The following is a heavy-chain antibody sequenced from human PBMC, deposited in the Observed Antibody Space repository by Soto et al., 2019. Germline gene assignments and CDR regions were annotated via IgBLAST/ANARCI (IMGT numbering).Heavy chain of an antibody. D-gene: IGHD2-15*01. Sequence: TSETLSLTCTVSGGTISSSSYYWGWIRQPPGKGLEWIGSIYYSGSTCYNPSLKSRVTISVDTSKNQFSLKLSSVTAADTAVYYCARQLMVAAPDYYYYMDVWGKGTTVTVSS. V-gene: IGHV4-39*01. CDR3: ARQLMVAAPDYYYYMDV. CDR2: IYYSGST. J-gene: IGHJ6*03. CDR1: GGTISSSSYY.